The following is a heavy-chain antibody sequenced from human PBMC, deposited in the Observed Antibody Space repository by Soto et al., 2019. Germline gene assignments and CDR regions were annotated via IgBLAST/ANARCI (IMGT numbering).Heavy chain of an antibody. V-gene: IGHV4-30-2*01. CDR1: GVSISSGGYS. J-gene: IGHJ3*01. CDR2: IHHSGTT. CDR3: ARDDTDDAFDL. D-gene: IGHD3-9*01. Sequence: KPSETLSLTCGVSGVSISSGGYSWNWIRQPPGKGLQWIAYIHHSGTTYYNPSLKSRVTISLDRSKNQFSLNLSSVTAADTAVYYCARDDTDDAFDLWGQGTLVTVS.